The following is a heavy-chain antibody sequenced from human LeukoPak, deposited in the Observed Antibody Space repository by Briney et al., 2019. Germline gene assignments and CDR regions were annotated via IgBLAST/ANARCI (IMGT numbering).Heavy chain of an antibody. J-gene: IGHJ4*02. Sequence: GGSLRLSCAASGFTFSSYSVNWVRQAPGKGLEWVSVIYSGGSTYYADSVKGRFIISRDNSKNTLYLQMNSLRAEDTAVYYCAGIPPRSSHYWGQGTLVTVSS. CDR2: IYSGGST. D-gene: IGHD3-3*01. CDR1: GFTFSSYS. V-gene: IGHV3-53*01. CDR3: AGIPPRSSHY.